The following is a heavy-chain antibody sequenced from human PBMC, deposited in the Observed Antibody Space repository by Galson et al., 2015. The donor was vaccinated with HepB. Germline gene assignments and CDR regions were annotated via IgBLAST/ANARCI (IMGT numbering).Heavy chain of an antibody. V-gene: IGHV3-66*02. J-gene: IGHJ6*02. D-gene: IGHD6-19*01. CDR1: GFSVSSNY. CDR3: ARHNSGWYYYGLDV. Sequence: SLRLSCAASGFSVSSNYMSWVRQAPGKGLEWVSVTHSGGSTYYADSVKGRFTISRDNAKDTLYLQMNSLRAEDTAVYYCARHNSGWYYYGLDVWGQGTTVTVSS. CDR2: THSGGST.